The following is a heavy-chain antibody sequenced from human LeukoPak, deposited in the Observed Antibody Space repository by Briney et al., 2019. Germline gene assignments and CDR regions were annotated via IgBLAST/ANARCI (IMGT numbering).Heavy chain of an antibody. CDR2: IYYSGST. D-gene: IGHD3-10*01. CDR1: GGSISSSSYY. J-gene: IGHJ4*02. Sequence: SETLSLTCTVSGGSISSSSYYWGWIRQPPGKGLEWIGYIYYSGSTNYNPSLKSRVTISVDTSKNQFSLKLSSVTAADTAVYYCARLGYYYGSGIGYWGQGTLVTVSS. V-gene: IGHV4-61*05. CDR3: ARLGYYYGSGIGY.